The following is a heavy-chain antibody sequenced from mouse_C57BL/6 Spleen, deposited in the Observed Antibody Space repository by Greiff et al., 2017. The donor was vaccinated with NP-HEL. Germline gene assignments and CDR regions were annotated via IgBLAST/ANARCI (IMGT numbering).Heavy chain of an antibody. CDR2: IHPNSGST. Sequence: VQLQQPGAELVKPGASVKLSCKASGYTFTSYWMHWVKQRPGQGLEWIGMIHPNSGSTNYNEKFKSKATLTVDKSSSTAYMQLSSLTSEDSAVYYCARDYYGNSNYFDYWGQGTTLTVSS. CDR3: ARDYYGNSNYFDY. V-gene: IGHV1-64*01. J-gene: IGHJ2*01. CDR1: GYTFTSYW. D-gene: IGHD2-1*01.